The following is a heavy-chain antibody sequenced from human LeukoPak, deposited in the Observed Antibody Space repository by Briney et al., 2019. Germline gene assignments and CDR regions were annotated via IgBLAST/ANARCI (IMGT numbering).Heavy chain of an antibody. CDR3: ATNLIGAGEYFQQ. J-gene: IGHJ1*01. D-gene: IGHD2/OR15-2a*01. V-gene: IGHV3-11*01. CDR2: ISSGGDIM. Sequence: SGGSLRLSCAASGLRFSDYYVSWIRQAPGKGLQWVSYISSGGDIMHYADSVKGRFTSSRDNAKNSGYLEMNSLGAEDTAVYYCATNLIGAGEYFQQWGQGTLVTVSS. CDR1: GLRFSDYY.